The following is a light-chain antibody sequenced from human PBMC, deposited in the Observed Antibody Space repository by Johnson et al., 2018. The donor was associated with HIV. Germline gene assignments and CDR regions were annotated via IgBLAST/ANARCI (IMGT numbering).Light chain of an antibody. J-gene: IGLJ1*01. V-gene: IGLV1-51*02. CDR1: SSNIGNNY. CDR3: GTWDTSLSAVGV. Sequence: QSVLTQPPSVSAAPGQKVTISCSGSSSNIGNNYVSWYQQLPGTAPKLLIYENNKRPSGIPDRFSGSKSGTSATLGITGLQTGDEADYYCGTWDTSLSAVGVVGPGSKVTVL. CDR2: ENN.